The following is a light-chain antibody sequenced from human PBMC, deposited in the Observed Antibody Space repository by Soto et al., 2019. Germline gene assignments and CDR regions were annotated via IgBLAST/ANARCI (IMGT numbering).Light chain of an antibody. CDR1: SSDVGAYEQ. CDR2: DVN. CDR3: SSYSTTNILV. V-gene: IGLV2-14*03. Sequence: QSALTQPASVSGSPGQSVTISCTGASSDVGAYEQVSWYQQHPGRAPKLILYDVNNRPSGVSNHFSGSKSGNTASLVISGLQANDEADYYCSSYSTTNILVFGSGTKLTVL. J-gene: IGLJ1*01.